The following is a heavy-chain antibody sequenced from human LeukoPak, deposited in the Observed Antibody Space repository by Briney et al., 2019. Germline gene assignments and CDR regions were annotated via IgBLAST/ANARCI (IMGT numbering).Heavy chain of an antibody. D-gene: IGHD3-22*01. CDR1: GGSISSGGYY. J-gene: IGHJ4*02. V-gene: IGHV4-31*03. CDR3: ARGDYYDSSGYYNY. Sequence: SETLSLTCTVSGGSISSGGYYWSWIRQHPGKGLEWIGYIYYSGSTYYNPSLKSRVTISVDTSKNQFSLKLSSMTAADTAVYYCARGDYYDSSGYYNYWGQGTLVTVSS. CDR2: IYYSGST.